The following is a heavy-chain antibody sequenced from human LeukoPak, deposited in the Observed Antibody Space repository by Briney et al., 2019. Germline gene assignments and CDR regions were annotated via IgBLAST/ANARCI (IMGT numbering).Heavy chain of an antibody. CDR3: ATNYYDSSGYYQSLGY. Sequence: SVKVSCKASGGTFSSYAISWVRRAPGQGLEWMGGIIPILGIANYAQKFQGRVTITADKSTSTAYMELSSLRSEDTAVYYCATNYYDSSGYYQSLGYWGQGTLVTVSS. V-gene: IGHV1-69*04. J-gene: IGHJ4*02. CDR1: GGTFSSYA. CDR2: IIPILGIA. D-gene: IGHD3-22*01.